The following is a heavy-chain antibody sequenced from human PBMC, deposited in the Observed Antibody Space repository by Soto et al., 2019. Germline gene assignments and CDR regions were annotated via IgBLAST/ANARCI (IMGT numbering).Heavy chain of an antibody. D-gene: IGHD2-2*01. CDR1: GGTFSSYA. CDR3: ARGGAVVVPGSVDRHNWFDP. V-gene: IGHV1-69*04. Sequence: SVKVSCKASGGTFSSYAISWVRQAPGQGLEWMGRVVPILGMANYARKFQGRVTITADKSTSTVYMEMRSLRSDDTAVYYCARGGAVVVPGSVDRHNWFDPWGQGTLVTVSS. J-gene: IGHJ5*02. CDR2: VVPILGMA.